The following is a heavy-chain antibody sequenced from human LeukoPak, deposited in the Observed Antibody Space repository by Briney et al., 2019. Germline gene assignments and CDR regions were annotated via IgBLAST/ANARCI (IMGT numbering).Heavy chain of an antibody. J-gene: IGHJ3*02. CDR2: INPNSGGT. D-gene: IGHD2-21*01. V-gene: IGHV1-2*02. Sequence: ASVKVSCKSSGYTFTGYYMHWVRQAPGQGLEWMGWINPNSGGTNYAQKLQGRVTMTTDTSTSTAYMELRSLRSDDTAVYYCASLGHSVGLLYAFDIWGQGTMVTVSS. CDR3: ASLGHSVGLLYAFDI. CDR1: GYTFTGYY.